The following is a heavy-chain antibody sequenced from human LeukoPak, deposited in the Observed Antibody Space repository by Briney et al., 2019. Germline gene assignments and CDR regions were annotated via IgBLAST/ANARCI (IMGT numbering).Heavy chain of an antibody. V-gene: IGHV1-18*01. Sequence: ASVKVSCKASGYTFTSYGISWVRQAPGQGLEWMGWISAYNGNTNYAQKLQGRVTMTTDTSTSTAYMELRSLRSDDTAVCYCARDACSGGSCYYYYGMDVWGQGTTVTVSS. CDR1: GYTFTSYG. D-gene: IGHD2-15*01. CDR2: ISAYNGNT. J-gene: IGHJ6*02. CDR3: ARDACSGGSCYYYYGMDV.